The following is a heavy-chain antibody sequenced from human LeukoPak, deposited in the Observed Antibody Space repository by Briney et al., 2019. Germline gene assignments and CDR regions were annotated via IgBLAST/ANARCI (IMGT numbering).Heavy chain of an antibody. D-gene: IGHD3-16*02. J-gene: IGHJ4*02. Sequence: KPSETLSLTCAVYGGSFSGYYWSWIRQPPGKGLEWIGVINHSGSTNYNPSLKSRVTISVDTSKNQFSLKLSSVTAADTAVYYCARRYDYVWGSYRYKGSYFDYWGQGTLVTVSS. CDR2: INHSGST. CDR1: GGSFSGYY. V-gene: IGHV4-34*01. CDR3: ARRYDYVWGSYRYKGSYFDY.